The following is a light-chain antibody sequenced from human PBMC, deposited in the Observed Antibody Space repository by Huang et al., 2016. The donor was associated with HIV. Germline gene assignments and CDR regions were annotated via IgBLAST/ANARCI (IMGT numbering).Light chain of an antibody. V-gene: IGKV1-39*01. CDR1: QSIHTY. Sequence: DIQMTQSPSFLSASVGDRVTITCRASQSIHTYLNWYQQKPGKAPKVLIYGASRLESGVPARVRGRASGTDFTLTITRLQPEDFATYFCQQTYSTPLTFGGGTKVDIK. J-gene: IGKJ4*01. CDR3: QQTYSTPLT. CDR2: GAS.